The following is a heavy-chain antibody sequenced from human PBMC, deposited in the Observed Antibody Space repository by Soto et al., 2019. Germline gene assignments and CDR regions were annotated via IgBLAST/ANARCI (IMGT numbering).Heavy chain of an antibody. CDR1: GDCISIGTHA. J-gene: IGHJ5*02. V-gene: IGHV4-30-4*02. CDR2: IFYSGTA. D-gene: IGHD1-1*01. CDR3: ARTAYGTAYFDP. Sequence: PSYCLSLSCTVCGDCISIGTHAWSWIRQPPGKGLEWIGYIFYSGTAYYNPSLKSRLTISVDTSKNQFSLKLSSVTAADTAVYYCARTAYGTAYFDPWGQGSLLTVSS.